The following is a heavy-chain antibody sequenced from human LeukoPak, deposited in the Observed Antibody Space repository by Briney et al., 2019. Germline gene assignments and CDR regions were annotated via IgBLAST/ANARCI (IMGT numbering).Heavy chain of an antibody. CDR1: GFTFSSYA. J-gene: IGHJ5*01. V-gene: IGHV3-23*01. Sequence: GGSLRLSCAASGFTFSSYAMTWVRQAPGKGLQWGSAVSGSGAHTYYADSVKGRFTISRDNSKNAVYLHMNSLRPEDTAIYYCAGDKVEGPTKFDSWGQGIRVTVSS. CDR3: AGDKVEGPTKFDS. D-gene: IGHD5-24*01. CDR2: VSGSGAHT.